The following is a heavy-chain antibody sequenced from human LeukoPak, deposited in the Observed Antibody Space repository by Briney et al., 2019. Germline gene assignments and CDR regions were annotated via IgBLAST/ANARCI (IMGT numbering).Heavy chain of an antibody. D-gene: IGHD2-8*01. J-gene: IGHJ4*02. CDR2: ISYDGSNK. CDR1: GFTFSSYA. V-gene: IGHV3-30-3*01. Sequence: PGGSLRLSCAASGFTFSSYAMHWVRQAPGKGLEWVAVISYDGSNKYYADSVKGRFTISRDNSKNTLYLQMNSLRAEDTAVYYCASPSETIMVYGNFDYWGQGTLVTVSS. CDR3: ASPSETIMVYGNFDY.